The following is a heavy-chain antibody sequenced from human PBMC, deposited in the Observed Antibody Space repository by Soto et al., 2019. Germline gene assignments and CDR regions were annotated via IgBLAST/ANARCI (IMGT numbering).Heavy chain of an antibody. Sequence: SETLSLTCAVYGGSFSGYYWSWIRQPPGKGLEWIGEINHSGSTNYNPSLKSRVTISVDTSKNQFSLKLSSVTAADVAVYYCARVGTSAFYADYWGQGTLVTVSS. V-gene: IGHV4-34*01. J-gene: IGHJ4*02. CDR1: GGSFSGYY. CDR3: ARVGTSAFYADY. D-gene: IGHD2-2*01. CDR2: INHSGST.